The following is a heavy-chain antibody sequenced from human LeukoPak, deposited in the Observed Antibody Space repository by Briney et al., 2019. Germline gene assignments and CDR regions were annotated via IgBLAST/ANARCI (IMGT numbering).Heavy chain of an antibody. Sequence: ASVKVSCKASGYTFTGYYMHWVRQAPGQGLEWMGGIIPIFGTANYAQKFQGRVTITADESTSTAYMELSSLRSEDTAVYYCARAHIVVVPAAMPDYYYMDVWGKGTTVTISS. CDR3: ARAHIVVVPAAMPDYYYMDV. J-gene: IGHJ6*03. CDR1: GYTFTGYY. D-gene: IGHD2-2*01. V-gene: IGHV1-69*13. CDR2: IIPIFGTA.